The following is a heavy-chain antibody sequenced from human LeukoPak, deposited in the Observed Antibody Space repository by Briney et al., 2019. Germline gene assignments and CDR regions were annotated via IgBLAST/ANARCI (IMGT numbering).Heavy chain of an antibody. CDR2: IYTSGST. J-gene: IGHJ5*02. D-gene: IGHD3-10*01. Sequence: SETLSLTCTVSGGSISSYYWSWIRQPAGKGLEWIGRIYTSGSTNYNPSLKSRVTMSVDTSKNQSSLKLSSVTAADTAVYYCARDPRGGFGDFEFWFDPWGQGTLVTVSS. CDR3: ARDPRGGFGDFEFWFDP. CDR1: GGSISSYY. V-gene: IGHV4-4*07.